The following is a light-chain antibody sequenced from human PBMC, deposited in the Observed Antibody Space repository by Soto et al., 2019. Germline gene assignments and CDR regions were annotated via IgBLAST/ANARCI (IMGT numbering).Light chain of an antibody. CDR1: QSISTW. V-gene: IGKV1-5*03. J-gene: IGKJ1*01. CDR3: QEYNTYSWT. CDR2: QAS. Sequence: DIQMTQSPSTLSASVGDRVTITCRASQSISTWLAWYQQKPGKAPKLLIYQASSLEVGVPLRFSASGSGKELTLTINSLQPDDFATYYCQEYNTYSWTVGQGTKVDIK.